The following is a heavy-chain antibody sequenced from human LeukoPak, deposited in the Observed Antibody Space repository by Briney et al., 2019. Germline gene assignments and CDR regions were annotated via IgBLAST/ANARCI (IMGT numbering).Heavy chain of an antibody. CDR2: ISAYNGNT. CDR3: ARVPRYYDILTGYDPTNWFDP. D-gene: IGHD3-9*01. J-gene: IGHJ5*02. V-gene: IGHV1-18*01. Sequence: GASVTVSCKASGYTFTSYGISWVRQAPGQGLEWMGWISAYNGNTNYAQKLQGRVTMTTDTSTSTAYMELRSLRSDDTAVYYCARVPRYYDILTGYDPTNWFDPWGQGTLVTVSS. CDR1: GYTFTSYG.